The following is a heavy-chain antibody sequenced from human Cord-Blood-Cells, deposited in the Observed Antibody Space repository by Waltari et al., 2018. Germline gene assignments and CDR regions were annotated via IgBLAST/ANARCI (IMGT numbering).Heavy chain of an antibody. CDR1: GGATSSYY. CDR2: IYYSGST. D-gene: IGHD6-19*01. CDR3: ARVRGSSGWYYYYYGMDV. Sequence: QVQLQESGPGLVKPSETLSLTCTVSGGATSSYYWSWFRQPPGKGLEWIGYIYYSGSTTYSPSLKSRVTISVGTSKNQFSLKLSSVTAADTAVYYCARVRGSSGWYYYYYGMDVWGQGTTVTVSS. J-gene: IGHJ6*02. V-gene: IGHV4-59*01.